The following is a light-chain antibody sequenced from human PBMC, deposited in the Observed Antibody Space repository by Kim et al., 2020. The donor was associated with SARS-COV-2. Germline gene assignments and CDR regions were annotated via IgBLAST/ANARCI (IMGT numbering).Light chain of an antibody. V-gene: IGLV1-40*01. CDR3: QSYDNSLSGYV. Sequence: QRVTISCSGSSSNIGAGYDVYWYQQLPGTAPKLLIYDNNNRPSGVPDRFSGSKSGTSASLAITGLQAEDEADYYCQSYDNSLSGYVFGTGTKVTVL. CDR2: DNN. J-gene: IGLJ1*01. CDR1: SSNIGAGYD.